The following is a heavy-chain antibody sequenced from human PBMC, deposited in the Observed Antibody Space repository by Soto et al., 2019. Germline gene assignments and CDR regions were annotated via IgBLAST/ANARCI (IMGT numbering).Heavy chain of an antibody. CDR2: INYSGGT. CDR3: AKHLEAGYSSGWVFEY. D-gene: IGHD6-19*01. J-gene: IGHJ4*02. Sequence: PSETLSLTCTVSGGSVSSGSYYWSWIRQPPGKGLQWIGYINYSGGTTFNSPLKSRVTISVDTSKNQFSLKLSSVTAEDTAVYYCAKHLEAGYSSGWVFEYWGQGTLVTVSS. CDR1: GGSVSSGSYY. V-gene: IGHV4-61*01.